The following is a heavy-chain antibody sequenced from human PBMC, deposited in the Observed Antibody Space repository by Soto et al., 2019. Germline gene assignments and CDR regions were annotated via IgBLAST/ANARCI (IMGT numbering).Heavy chain of an antibody. D-gene: IGHD6-13*01. V-gene: IGHV3-23*01. J-gene: IGHJ2*01. CDR3: AKSEQQLVKNWYFDL. Sequence: GGSLRLSCAASGFTFSSYAMSWVRQAPGKGLEWVSAISGSGGSTYYADSVKGRFTISRDNSKNTLYLQMNSLRAEDTAVYYCAKSEQQLVKNWYFDLWGRGTLVTVSS. CDR1: GFTFSSYA. CDR2: ISGSGGST.